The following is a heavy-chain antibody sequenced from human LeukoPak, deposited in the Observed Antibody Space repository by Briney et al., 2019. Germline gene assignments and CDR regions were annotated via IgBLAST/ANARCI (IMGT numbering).Heavy chain of an antibody. CDR1: GYSFTSYW. V-gene: IGHV5-51*01. CDR2: IYPGDSDT. D-gene: IGHD3-10*01. J-gene: IGHJ4*02. CDR3: ARPRYYGSGSYAIDS. Sequence: GESLKISCKGSGYSFTSYWIGWVRQMPGKGLEWMGIIYPGDSDTKYHPSLQGQVTISADKSISTAYLHWSSLKASDTAMYYCARPRYYGSGSYAIDSWGQGTLVTVSS.